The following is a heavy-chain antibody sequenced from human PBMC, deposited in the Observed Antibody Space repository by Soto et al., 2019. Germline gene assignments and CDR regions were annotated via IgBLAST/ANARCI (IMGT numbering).Heavy chain of an antibody. CDR3: ARVSSPQYCSGGICYSLSAFDI. D-gene: IGHD2-15*01. J-gene: IGHJ3*02. V-gene: IGHV1-46*01. CDR2: INPSGGST. Sequence: ASVKVSCKASGYTFTSYYMHWVRQAPGQGLEWMGIINPSGGSTSYAQKFQGRVTMTRDTSTSTVYMELSSLRSEDTAVYYCARVSSPQYCSGGICYSLSAFDIWGQGTMVTVSS. CDR1: GYTFTSYY.